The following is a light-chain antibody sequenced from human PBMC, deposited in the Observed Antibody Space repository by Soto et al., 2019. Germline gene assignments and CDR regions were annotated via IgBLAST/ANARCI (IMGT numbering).Light chain of an antibody. Sequence: EIVLTQSPGTLSLSPGERATLSCRASQSVSSSYLAWYQQKPGQAPRLLIYGASSRATGIPDRFSGSGSGTDFTLTISRLEPEDFAVYYCQQYGSSPDTFRQGTKLQI. J-gene: IGKJ2*01. CDR3: QQYGSSPDT. V-gene: IGKV3-20*01. CDR1: QSVSSSY. CDR2: GAS.